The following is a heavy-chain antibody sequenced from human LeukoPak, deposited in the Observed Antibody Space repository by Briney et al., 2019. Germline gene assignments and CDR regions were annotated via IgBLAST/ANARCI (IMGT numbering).Heavy chain of an antibody. CDR1: GGSISSYY. J-gene: IGHJ2*01. CDR3: ARSFLGDWYFYL. Sequence: SETLSLTCTVSGGSISSYYWSWIRQPPGMGLEWIGCIYYSGSTNYNPSLKSRVTISVDTSKDQFSLRLTSVTAADTAVYYCARSFLGDWYFYLWGRGTLVTVSS. V-gene: IGHV4-59*01. CDR2: IYYSGST. D-gene: IGHD1-26*01.